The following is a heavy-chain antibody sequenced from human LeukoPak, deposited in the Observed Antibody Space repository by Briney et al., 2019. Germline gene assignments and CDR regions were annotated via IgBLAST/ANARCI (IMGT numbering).Heavy chain of an antibody. CDR3: AKRGVEMATIYYMDV. D-gene: IGHD5-24*01. CDR2: IRYDGSNK. Sequence: GGSLRLSCTVSGFTVSSNSMSWVRQAPGKGLEWVAFIRYDGSNKYYADSVKDRFTISRDNSKNTLYLQMNSLRDEDTAVYYCAKRGVEMATIYYMDVWGKGTAVT. V-gene: IGHV3-30*02. CDR1: GFTVSSNS. J-gene: IGHJ6*03.